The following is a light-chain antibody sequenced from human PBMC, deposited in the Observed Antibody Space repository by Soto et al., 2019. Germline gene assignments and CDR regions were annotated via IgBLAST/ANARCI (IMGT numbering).Light chain of an antibody. V-gene: IGKV1-33*01. J-gene: IGKJ1*01. CDR3: QQYDNLAWT. CDR2: HAS. CDR1: QDIYKY. Sequence: DIQMTQSPSSLSASVGDRVTITGRASQDIYKYLNWYQQKPGKAPKLLIYHASNLETGVPSRFSGSGSGTDFTFTISSLQPEDIATYYCQQYDNLAWTFGQGTRVEIK.